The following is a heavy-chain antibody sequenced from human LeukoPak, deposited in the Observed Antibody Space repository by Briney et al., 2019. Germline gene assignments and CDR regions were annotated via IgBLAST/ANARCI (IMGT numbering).Heavy chain of an antibody. D-gene: IGHD3-10*01. V-gene: IGHV1-2*02. J-gene: IGHJ4*02. CDR1: GYTFTGYY. CDR3: AREAGYMVRGVINY. Sequence: ASAKVSCKASGYTFTGYYMHWVRQAPGQGLEWMGWINPNSGGTNYAQKFQGRVTMTRDTSISTAYMELSRLRSDDTAVYYCAREAGYMVRGVINYRGQGTLVTVSS. CDR2: INPNSGGT.